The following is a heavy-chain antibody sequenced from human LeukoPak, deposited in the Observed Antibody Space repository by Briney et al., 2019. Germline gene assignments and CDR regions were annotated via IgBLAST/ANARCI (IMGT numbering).Heavy chain of an antibody. CDR1: GYTFTSYD. D-gene: IGHD1-26*01. J-gene: IGHJ5*02. Sequence: ASVKVSCKASGYTFTSYDFNWVRQATGQGLEWMGWMNPNRGNAGYAQKFQDRFIMTRNTSISTAYMELRSLRSEDTAVYSCARGPIRVVGATGTGNWFDPWGQGTLVTVSS. CDR3: ARGPIRVVGATGTGNWFDP. V-gene: IGHV1-8*01. CDR2: MNPNRGNA.